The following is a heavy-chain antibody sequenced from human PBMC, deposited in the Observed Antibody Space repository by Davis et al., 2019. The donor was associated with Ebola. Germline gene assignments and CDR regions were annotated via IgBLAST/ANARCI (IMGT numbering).Heavy chain of an antibody. Sequence: GESLKISCAASGFTFSTYAVHWVRQAPGKGLEWVAVISYDGSNKYYADSVKGRFTISRDNAKNSLYLQMNSLRAEDTAVYYCAREPTIFGVRYYYMDVWGKGTTVTVSS. D-gene: IGHD3-3*01. CDR1: GFTFSTYA. CDR3: AREPTIFGVRYYYMDV. J-gene: IGHJ6*03. CDR2: ISYDGSNK. V-gene: IGHV3-30*04.